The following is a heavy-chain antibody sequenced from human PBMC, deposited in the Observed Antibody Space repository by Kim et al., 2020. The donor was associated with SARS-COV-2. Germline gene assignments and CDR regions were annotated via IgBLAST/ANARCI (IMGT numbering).Heavy chain of an antibody. D-gene: IGHD6-19*01. J-gene: IGHJ4*02. Sequence: NDYALAVKRRITINPDTSKNQFSLQLSSMTPEDTAVYYCARAVAGIGNFDYWGQGTLVKVSS. V-gene: IGHV6-1*01. CDR3: ARAVAGIGNFDY. CDR2: N.